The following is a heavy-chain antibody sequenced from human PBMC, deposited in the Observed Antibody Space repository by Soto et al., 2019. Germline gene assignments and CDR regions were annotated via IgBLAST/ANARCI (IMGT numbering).Heavy chain of an antibody. J-gene: IGHJ4*02. CDR2: IYWDDDK. V-gene: IGHV2-5*02. CDR3: AHRVLRAVFGLVTTTAIYFDF. CDR1: GFSLTSSGVG. D-gene: IGHD3-3*01. Sequence: QITLNESGPTVVNPTETLTLTCTFSGFSLTSSGVGVGWVRQSPGKAPEWLAFIYWDDDKRYSTSLKSRLTITKDTSKNQVVLTMANVDPADTATYYCAHRVLRAVFGLVTTTAIYFDFWGQGTPVLVSS.